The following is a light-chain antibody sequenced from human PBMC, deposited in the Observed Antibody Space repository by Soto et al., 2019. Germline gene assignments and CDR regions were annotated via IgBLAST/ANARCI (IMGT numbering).Light chain of an antibody. CDR3: QTWDTGTVV. CDR2: LNSDGSH. Sequence: QTVVTQSPSASASLGASVKLTCTRSSGHSSYAIAWHQQQPEKGPRYLMKLNSDGSHDKGDGIPDRFSGSSSGAERYLTISSLQSEDEDDYYCQTWDTGTVVFGGGTKLTVL. J-gene: IGLJ2*01. CDR1: SGHSSYA. V-gene: IGLV4-69*01.